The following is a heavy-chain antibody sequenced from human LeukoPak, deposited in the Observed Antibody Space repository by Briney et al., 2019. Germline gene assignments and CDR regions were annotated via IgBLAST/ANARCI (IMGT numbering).Heavy chain of an antibody. J-gene: IGHJ6*02. Sequence: ASVKVSCKASGYTFTSYGISWVRQAPGQGLEWMVWISAYNGNTNYAQKLQGRVTMTTDISTSTAYMALRSLTSDDTAVYYCARAGALAFYGSGSYFGMDVWGQGTTVTVSS. CDR1: GYTFTSYG. D-gene: IGHD3-10*01. CDR2: ISAYNGNT. V-gene: IGHV1-18*01. CDR3: ARAGALAFYGSGSYFGMDV.